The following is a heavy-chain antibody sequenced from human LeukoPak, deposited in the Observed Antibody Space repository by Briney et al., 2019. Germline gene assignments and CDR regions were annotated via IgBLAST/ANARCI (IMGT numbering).Heavy chain of an antibody. J-gene: IGHJ4*02. CDR2: ISAYNGNT. Sequence: ASVKVSCKASGYTFTSYGISRVRQAPGQGLEWMGWISAYNGNTNYAQKLQGRVTMTTDTSTSTAYMELRSLRSDDTAVYYCARDKGTYYDFWSGNYDYWGQGTLVTVSS. V-gene: IGHV1-18*01. CDR3: ARDKGTYYDFWSGNYDY. CDR1: GYTFTSYG. D-gene: IGHD3-3*01.